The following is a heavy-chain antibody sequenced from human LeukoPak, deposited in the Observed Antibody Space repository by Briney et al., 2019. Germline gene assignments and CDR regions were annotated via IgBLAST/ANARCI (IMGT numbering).Heavy chain of an antibody. J-gene: IGHJ4*02. CDR1: GYSFTSYW. V-gene: IGHV5-10-1*01. D-gene: IGHD3-16*02. CDR2: IDPSDSYT. Sequence: PGESLKISCQGSGYSFTSYWISWVRQLPGKGLEWMGRIDPSDSYTNYSPSFHGHVTISADKSISTAYLQWSSLKASDTAMYYCARHRRGVISPPFDYWGQGTLVTVSS. CDR3: ARHRRGVISPPFDY.